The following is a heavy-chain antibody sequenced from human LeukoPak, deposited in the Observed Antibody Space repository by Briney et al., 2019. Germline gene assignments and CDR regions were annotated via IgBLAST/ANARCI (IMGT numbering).Heavy chain of an antibody. J-gene: IGHJ4*02. CDR1: GGSISSSSYY. CDR3: ARLGDYYDSSGYYIDY. Sequence: ASETLSLTCTVSGGSISSSSYYWGWIRQPPGKGLEWIGSIYYSGSTYYNPSLKSRVTISVDTSKNQFSLKLSSVTAADTAVYYCARLGDYYDSSGYYIDYWGQGTLVTVSS. V-gene: IGHV4-39*01. CDR2: IYYSGST. D-gene: IGHD3-22*01.